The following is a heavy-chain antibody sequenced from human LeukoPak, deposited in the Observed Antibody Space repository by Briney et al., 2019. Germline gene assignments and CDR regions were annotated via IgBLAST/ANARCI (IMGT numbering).Heavy chain of an antibody. D-gene: IGHD2-21*02. Sequence: PGGSLRLSCAASGFTFSSYELNWVRQAPGKGLEWVSYISDIGTTQHYADSVKGRFTISRDNANNSLYLQMNSLTAEDTAVYYCARDRSKVTAYDDALDIWGQGTRVIVSP. CDR2: ISDIGTTQ. CDR1: GFTFSSYE. V-gene: IGHV3-48*03. CDR3: ARDRSKVTAYDDALDI. J-gene: IGHJ3*02.